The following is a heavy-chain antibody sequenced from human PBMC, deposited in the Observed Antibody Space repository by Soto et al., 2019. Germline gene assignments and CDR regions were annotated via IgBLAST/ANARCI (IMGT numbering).Heavy chain of an antibody. CDR1: GGTFSSYA. D-gene: IGHD2-2*01. V-gene: IGHV1-69*13. J-gene: IGHJ6*02. CDR3: AREGCSSTSCYAGIYYYYGMDV. CDR2: IIPIFGTA. Sequence: SVKVSCKASGGTFSSYAISWVRQAPGQGLEWMGGIIPIFGTANYAQKFQGRVTITADESTSTAYMELSSLRSEDTAVYYCAREGCSSTSCYAGIYYYYGMDVWGQGTTVTVSS.